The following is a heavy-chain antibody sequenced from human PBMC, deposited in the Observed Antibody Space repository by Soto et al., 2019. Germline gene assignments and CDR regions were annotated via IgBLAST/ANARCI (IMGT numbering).Heavy chain of an antibody. CDR3: ARDLGPTGTTSDDVFHI. Sequence: ASVKVSCKASGGTFSSYAISWVRQAPGQGLEWMGGIIPIFGTANYAQKFQGRVTITADESTSTAYMELSSLRSEDTAVYYCARDLGPTGTTSDDVFHIWGQGTMVTVSS. CDR1: GGTFSSYA. D-gene: IGHD4-17*01. CDR2: IIPIFGTA. J-gene: IGHJ3*02. V-gene: IGHV1-69*13.